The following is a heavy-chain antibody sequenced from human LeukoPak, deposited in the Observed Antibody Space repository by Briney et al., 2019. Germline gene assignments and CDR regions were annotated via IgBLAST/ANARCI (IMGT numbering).Heavy chain of an antibody. V-gene: IGHV3-74*01. J-gene: IGHJ4*02. CDR1: GFSFSSAW. D-gene: IGHD3-22*01. CDR3: ARASFPVYDSSGGGVYFDS. Sequence: GGSLRLSCAASGFSFSSAWIHWVRQAPGEGLVAVSRITSDGSTTWYADSVRGRFTISRDNAKNTLYLQMNSLRVDDTAVYYCARASFPVYDSSGGGVYFDSWGQGTLVTVSS. CDR2: ITSDGSTT.